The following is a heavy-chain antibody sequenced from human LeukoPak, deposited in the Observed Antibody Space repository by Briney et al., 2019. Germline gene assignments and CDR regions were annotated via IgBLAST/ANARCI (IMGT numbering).Heavy chain of an antibody. CDR1: GGSVSSNSVA. V-gene: IGHV6-1*01. J-gene: IGHJ4*02. CDR3: IRDDRRKVGNSFDY. CDR2: TYYRSKWYN. Sequence: SQTLSLTCAISGGSVSSNSVAWNWIRQSPSRGLEWLGRTYYRSKWYNGYAVSVKSRITINADTSKNQLSLQLNSVTPEDTAVYYCIRDDRRKVGNSFDYWGQGTLVTVSS. D-gene: IGHD1-14*01.